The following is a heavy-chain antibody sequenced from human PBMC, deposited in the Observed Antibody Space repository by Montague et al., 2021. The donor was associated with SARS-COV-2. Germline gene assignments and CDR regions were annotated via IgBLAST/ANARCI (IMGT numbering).Heavy chain of an antibody. Sequence: SETLSLTCTVSGGSISSYFWSWIRQPPGKGLEWIGYIYYSGSTNYNPSLKSRVTISVDTSKNQFSLKLSSVTAADTAVYYCARLEAGDCSCGSCYSSWFDPWGQGTLVTVSS. D-gene: IGHD2-15*01. CDR2: IYYSGST. CDR1: GGSISSYF. J-gene: IGHJ5*02. V-gene: IGHV4-59*08. CDR3: ARLEAGDCSCGSCYSSWFDP.